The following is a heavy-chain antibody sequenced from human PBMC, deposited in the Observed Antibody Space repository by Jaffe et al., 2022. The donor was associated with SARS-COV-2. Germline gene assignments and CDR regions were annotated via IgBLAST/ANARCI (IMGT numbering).Heavy chain of an antibody. CDR1: GGSISSGDYY. CDR3: ARDWGLEGGPKSTGDCGMDV. V-gene: IGHV4-30-4*01. J-gene: IGHJ6*02. D-gene: IGHD3-16*01. CDR2: IYYSGST. Sequence: QVQLQESGPGLVKPSQTLSLTCTVSGGSISSGDYYWSWIRQPPGKGLEWIGYIYYSGSTYYNPSLKSRVTISVDTSKNQFSLKLSSVTAADTAVYYCARDWGLEGGPKSTGDCGMDVWGQGTTVTVSS.